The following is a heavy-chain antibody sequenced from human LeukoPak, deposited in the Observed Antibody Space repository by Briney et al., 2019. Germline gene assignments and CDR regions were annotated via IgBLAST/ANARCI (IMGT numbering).Heavy chain of an antibody. CDR2: IRFGGRNI. CDR1: GFTFSSYG. D-gene: IGHD6-13*01. J-gene: IGHJ4*02. V-gene: IGHV3-30*02. Sequence: GGSLRLSCAASGFTFSSYGMHWVRQAPGKGLEWVAFIRFGGRNIYYADSVKGRFTISRDNSKNTLYLQMNSLRAEDTAVNYFAKAVGYSSSYLGYWGQGTLVTVSS. CDR3: AKAVGYSSSYLGY.